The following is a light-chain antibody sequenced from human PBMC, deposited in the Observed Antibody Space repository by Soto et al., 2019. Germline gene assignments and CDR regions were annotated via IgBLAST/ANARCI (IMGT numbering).Light chain of an antibody. V-gene: IGLV2-14*01. CDR1: SSDVGGYSY. CDR3: ASYTTSSTYD. CDR2: DVS. Sequence: HSVLTQPASVSGSPGQSIAISCTGTSSDVGGYSYVSWYQQQPGKAPKLVISDVSNRPSGVSDRFSGSKSGNTASLTISGLQTEDEADYYCASYTTSSTYDFGTGTKVTVL. J-gene: IGLJ1*01.